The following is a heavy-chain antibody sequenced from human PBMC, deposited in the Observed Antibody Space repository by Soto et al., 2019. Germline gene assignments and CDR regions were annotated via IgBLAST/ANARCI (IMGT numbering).Heavy chain of an antibody. CDR1: GITFGSRA. Sequence: EVQLLESGGDLVQPGGSLRLSCVASGITFGSRAMSWVRQAPGKGLEWVSSISTSGDSTYYEDSVRGRFTISRDNARASLYLQMDSLRVEDTAMYYCTRDGEPLWGPGTMVTVSS. V-gene: IGHV3-23*01. CDR3: TRDGEPL. CDR2: ISTSGDST. D-gene: IGHD3-3*01. J-gene: IGHJ3*01.